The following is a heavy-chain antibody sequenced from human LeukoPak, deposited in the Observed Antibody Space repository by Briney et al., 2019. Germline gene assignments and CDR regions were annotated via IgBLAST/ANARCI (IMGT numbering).Heavy chain of an antibody. CDR1: GFIFSSYD. CDR2: ISGCGGST. Sequence: GGSLRLSCAASGFIFSSYDMSWVRQAPGRGLEGVSAISGCGGSTYYADSVKGRFTISRDNSKNTLYLQMNSLRAEDTAGYYCAKASGWYYFDYWGQGTLVTVSS. CDR3: AKASGWYYFDY. J-gene: IGHJ4*02. D-gene: IGHD6-19*01. V-gene: IGHV3-23*01.